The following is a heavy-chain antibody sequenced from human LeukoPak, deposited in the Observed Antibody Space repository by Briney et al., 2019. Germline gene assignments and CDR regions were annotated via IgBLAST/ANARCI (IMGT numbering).Heavy chain of an antibody. D-gene: IGHD6-6*01. CDR1: GGSISSGGYS. V-gene: IGHV4-30-2*01. CDR3: ARVGSSSPYYYYYLDV. J-gene: IGHJ6*03. Sequence: PSQTLSLTCAVSGGSISSGGYSWSWIRQPPGKGLEWIGYIYHSGSTYYNPSLKSRVTISVDRSKNQFSLKLSSVTAADTAVYYCARVGSSSPYYYYYLDVWGKGTTVTVSS. CDR2: IYHSGST.